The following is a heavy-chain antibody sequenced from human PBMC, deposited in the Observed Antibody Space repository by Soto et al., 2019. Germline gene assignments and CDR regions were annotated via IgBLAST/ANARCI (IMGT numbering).Heavy chain of an antibody. CDR3: ARRGYYDSLTGYYKDYWFDP. V-gene: IGHV4-59*01. D-gene: IGHD3-9*01. Sequence: PSETLSLTCTVSGGSISSYYWSWIRQPPGKGLEWIGYIYYSGSTNYNPSLKSRVTISVDTSKNKFSLKLSSVTAADTAVYYCARRGYYDSLTGYYKDYWFDPWGQGTLVTVSS. J-gene: IGHJ5*02. CDR2: IYYSGST. CDR1: GGSISSYY.